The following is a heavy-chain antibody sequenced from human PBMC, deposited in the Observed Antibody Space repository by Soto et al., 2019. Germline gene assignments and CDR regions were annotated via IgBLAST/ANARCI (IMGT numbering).Heavy chain of an antibody. J-gene: IGHJ4*02. CDR1: GGSISDYY. V-gene: IGHV4-4*07. CDR2: IYTNGGT. Sequence: LSLTCTVSGGSISDYYWTWIRQPAGKGLEWIGRIYTNGGTNYNPSLKSRVSMSVDTSKNQFSLKLTSVTAADTAVYYCARGFGSSWYYFDYWGQGTLVTVSS. D-gene: IGHD6-13*01. CDR3: ARGFGSSWYYFDY.